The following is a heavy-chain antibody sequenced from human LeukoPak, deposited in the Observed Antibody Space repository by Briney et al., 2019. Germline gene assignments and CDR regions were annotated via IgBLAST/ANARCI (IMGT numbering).Heavy chain of an antibody. CDR3: AGLNSHRPLDY. J-gene: IGHJ4*02. Sequence: SETLSLACTVAGASVSNDFYWNWIRQSPGKGLEWIGYVYSTGRVNYNPSLQSRASISLDTPQNQFSLKLNSVTTADTAVYYCAGLNSHRPLDYWGQGTLITVSS. D-gene: IGHD1-7*01. V-gene: IGHV4-61*01. CDR2: VYSTGRV. CDR1: GASVSNDFY.